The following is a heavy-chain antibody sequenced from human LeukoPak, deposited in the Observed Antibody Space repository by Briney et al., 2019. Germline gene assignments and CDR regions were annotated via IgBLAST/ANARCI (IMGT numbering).Heavy chain of an antibody. D-gene: IGHD3-22*01. CDR1: GFTVSSNF. J-gene: IGHJ6*03. V-gene: IGHV3-66*01. Sequence: GGSLRLSCAASGFTVSSNFMSWVRQAPGKGLEWVSVISSGGSTYYADSVKGRFIISRENSKNTLYLQMNSLRAEDTAVYYCAKGDHYYDTSGDYYMDVWGKGTTVTVSS. CDR2: ISSGGST. CDR3: AKGDHYYDTSGDYYMDV.